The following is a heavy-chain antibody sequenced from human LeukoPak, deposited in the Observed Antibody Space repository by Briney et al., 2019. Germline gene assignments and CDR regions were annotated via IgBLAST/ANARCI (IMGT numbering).Heavy chain of an antibody. V-gene: IGHV1-46*01. Sequence: ASVKVSCKASGYTFTSYYMHWVRQAPGQGLEWMGIINPSGGSTSYAQKFQGRVTMTRDMSTSTVCMELSSLRSEDTAVYYCARDLGYCSGGSCYPTYYFDYWGQGTLVTVSS. D-gene: IGHD2-15*01. CDR3: ARDLGYCSGGSCYPTYYFDY. J-gene: IGHJ4*02. CDR1: GYTFTSYY. CDR2: INPSGGST.